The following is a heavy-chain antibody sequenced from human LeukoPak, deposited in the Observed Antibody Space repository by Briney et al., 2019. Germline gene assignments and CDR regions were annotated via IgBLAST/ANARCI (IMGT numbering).Heavy chain of an antibody. Sequence: PGGSLRLSCAASGFTFSSYSMNWVRQAPGKGLEWVSYISSSSSTIYYADSVKGRFTISRDNAKNSLYLQMNSLRAEDTAVYYCAVFGGEGAFDIWGQGTMVTVSS. J-gene: IGHJ3*02. CDR2: ISSSSSTI. V-gene: IGHV3-48*01. CDR1: GFTFSSYS. CDR3: AVFGGEGAFDI. D-gene: IGHD3-10*02.